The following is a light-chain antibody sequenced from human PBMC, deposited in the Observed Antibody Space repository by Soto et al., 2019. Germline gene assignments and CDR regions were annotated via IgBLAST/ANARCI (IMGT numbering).Light chain of an antibody. V-gene: IGKV4-1*01. CDR1: QSVLYSSNNKNY. Sequence: DLVLTPSQDSLAVSLGASSTINCKSSQSVLYSSNNKNYLAWYQQKPGQPPKLLIYWASTRESGVPDRFSGSGSGTDFTLTISSLQAEDVAVYYCQQDYSTPRTFGQGTNVDIK. CDR3: QQDYSTPRT. CDR2: WAS. J-gene: IGKJ1*01.